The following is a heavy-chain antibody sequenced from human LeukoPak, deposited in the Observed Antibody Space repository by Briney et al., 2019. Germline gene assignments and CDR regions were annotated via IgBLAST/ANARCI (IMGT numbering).Heavy chain of an antibody. J-gene: IGHJ6*03. CDR1: GFTFSNYG. CDR3: AKHPGDFTGIVTYYYMDV. D-gene: IGHD1-26*01. V-gene: IGHV3-30*18. CDR2: ISFDGSNK. Sequence: QPGGSLRLSCAASGFTFSNYGMHWVRQAPGKGLEWVAIISFDGSNKYYVDSVKGRFTISRDNSRNTLFLQMNSLRAEDTAVYYCAKHPGDFTGIVTYYYMDVWGKGTTVIVSS.